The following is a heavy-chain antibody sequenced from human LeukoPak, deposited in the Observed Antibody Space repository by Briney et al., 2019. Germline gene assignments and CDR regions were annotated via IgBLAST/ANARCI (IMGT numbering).Heavy chain of an antibody. CDR3: ARESGSHREASDI. CDR1: GFTFSVYG. D-gene: IGHD1-26*01. J-gene: IGHJ3*02. V-gene: IGHV3-21*01. Sequence: GGSLRLSCAASGFTFSVYGIHWVRRAQGRGLRGSHSISSSSTYIYYADSVKGRFTISRDNAKNSLYLQMNSLRVEDTGVYYCARESGSHREASDIWGQGTMVTVSA. CDR2: ISSSSTYI.